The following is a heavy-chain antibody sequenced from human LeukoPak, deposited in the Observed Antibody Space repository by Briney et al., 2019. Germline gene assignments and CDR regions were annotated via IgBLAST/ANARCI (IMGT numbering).Heavy chain of an antibody. J-gene: IGHJ4*02. CDR2: INPSGGST. CDR3: ARDFFFNYYYDSSGSRTTDY. CDR1: GGTFSSYA. Sequence: ASVKVSCKASGGTFSSYAISWVRQAPGQGLEWMGIINPSGGSTSYAQKFQGRVTMTRDTSTSTVYMELSSLRSEDTAVYYCARDFFFNYYYDSSGSRTTDYWGQGTLVTVSS. D-gene: IGHD3-22*01. V-gene: IGHV1-46*01.